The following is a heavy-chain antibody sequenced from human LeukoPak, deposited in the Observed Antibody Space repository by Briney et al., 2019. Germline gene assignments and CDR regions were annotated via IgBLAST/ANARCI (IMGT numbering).Heavy chain of an antibody. J-gene: IGHJ4*02. CDR2: INPSGRT. CDR3: ARLSGYHFDY. Sequence: KPSETLSLTCGVYSGSLSDKYWSWIRQPLGKGLEWIGEINPSGRTNYNPSLKSRVTMSIDTSKNQFSLKLSSATAADTAVYYCARLSGYHFDYWGQGALVTVSS. V-gene: IGHV4-34*01. CDR1: SGSLSDKY. D-gene: IGHD5-12*01.